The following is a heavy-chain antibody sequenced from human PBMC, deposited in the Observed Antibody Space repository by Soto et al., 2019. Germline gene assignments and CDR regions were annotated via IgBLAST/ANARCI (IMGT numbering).Heavy chain of an antibody. D-gene: IGHD2-15*01. J-gene: IGHJ4*02. CDR2: IYPPDSDT. Sequence: GESRKISCKASGYDFTNFWIGWVRQMPGKGLEWMGIIYPPDSDTSYSPSFRGQVTFSVDKSINTAYLHWSSLRASDTAIYYCARLYRSKWWGAYGAQGARVPVS. V-gene: IGHV5-51*01. CDR1: GYDFTNFW. CDR3: ARLYRSKWWGAY.